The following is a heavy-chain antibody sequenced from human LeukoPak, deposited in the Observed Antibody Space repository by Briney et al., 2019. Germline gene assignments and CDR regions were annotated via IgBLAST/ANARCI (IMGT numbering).Heavy chain of an antibody. V-gene: IGHV4-59*01. CDR3: ARGAWLAAADKTGHDWFDP. Sequence: SETLSLTCSVSGGSITNYYWSWIRQPPGKGLEWIGFIYYSGTTNYNPSLKSRVTISVDTSKNQFSLKLTSVTAADAAVYYCARGAWLAAADKTGHDWFDPWGQGTLVTVSS. CDR1: GGSITNYY. J-gene: IGHJ5*02. D-gene: IGHD6-13*01. CDR2: IYYSGTT.